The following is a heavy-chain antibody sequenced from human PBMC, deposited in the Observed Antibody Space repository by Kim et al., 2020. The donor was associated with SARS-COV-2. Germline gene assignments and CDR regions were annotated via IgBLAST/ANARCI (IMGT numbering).Heavy chain of an antibody. D-gene: IGHD3-22*01. Sequence: HTPPFQGQVTISADKSISTAYLQWSSLKASDTAMYYCARYYDSSGFPDYWGQGTLVTVSS. J-gene: IGHJ4*02. V-gene: IGHV5-51*01. CDR3: ARYYDSSGFPDY.